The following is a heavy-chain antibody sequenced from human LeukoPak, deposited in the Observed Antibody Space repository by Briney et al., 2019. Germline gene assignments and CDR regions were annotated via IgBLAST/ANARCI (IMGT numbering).Heavy chain of an antibody. V-gene: IGHV4-30-2*01. CDR1: GGSISSGGYY. CDR3: ARGERWVAAAGTGKNYFDY. D-gene: IGHD6-13*01. Sequence: PSETLSLTCTVSGGSISSGGYYWSWIRQPPGKGLEWIGYIYHSGSTYYKPSLKSRVTISVDRSKNQFSLKLSSVTAADTAVYYCARGERWVAAAGTGKNYFDYWGQGTLVTVSS. J-gene: IGHJ4*02. CDR2: IYHSGST.